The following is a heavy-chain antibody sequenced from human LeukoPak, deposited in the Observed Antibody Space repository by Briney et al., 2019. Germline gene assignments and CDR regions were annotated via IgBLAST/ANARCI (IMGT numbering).Heavy chain of an antibody. D-gene: IGHD3-22*01. Sequence: ASVKVSCKASGDTFRNYAISWVREAPGQGLEWMGRIIPIFGTTRYAQKFQGRVTITTDASTTTAYMELNGLRSEDTAVYYCARDPELGLDRSGYYYLVWGQGTLVTVSS. CDR2: IIPIFGTT. V-gene: IGHV1-69*05. CDR3: ARDPELGLDRSGYYYLV. CDR1: GDTFRNYA. J-gene: IGHJ4*02.